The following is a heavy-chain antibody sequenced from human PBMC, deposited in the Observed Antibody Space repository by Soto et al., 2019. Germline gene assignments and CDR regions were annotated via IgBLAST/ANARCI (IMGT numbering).Heavy chain of an antibody. Sequence: EVQLLESGGGLVQPGGSLRLSCAASGFTFNNYAMNWVRQAPGKGLEWVSSISGSGGSTYYADSVKGRLTISRDNSKNTLYLQMNSLRAEDTAVYYCAKGALGSSSWYDFDYWGQGTLVTVSS. CDR2: ISGSGGST. CDR3: AKGALGSSSWYDFDY. V-gene: IGHV3-23*01. CDR1: GFTFNNYA. J-gene: IGHJ4*02. D-gene: IGHD6-13*01.